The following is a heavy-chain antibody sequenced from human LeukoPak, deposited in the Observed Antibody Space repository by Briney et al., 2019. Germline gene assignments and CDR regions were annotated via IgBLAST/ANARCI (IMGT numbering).Heavy chain of an antibody. V-gene: IGHV3-53*01. CDR1: GFTVSTNY. CDR3: ARGNDSGTYYRDAFDI. Sequence: GGSLRLSCAASGFTVSTNYMNWVRQAPGKGLEWVSVIYSDGTTYYADSLKGRFTLSRDNSKNTLYLQMNSLRADDTAVYHCARGNDSGTYYRDAFDIWGQGTMVTVSS. J-gene: IGHJ3*02. CDR2: IYSDGTT. D-gene: IGHD1-26*01.